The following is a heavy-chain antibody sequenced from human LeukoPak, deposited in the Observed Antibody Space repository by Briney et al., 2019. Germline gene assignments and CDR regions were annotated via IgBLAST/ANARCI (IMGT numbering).Heavy chain of an antibody. D-gene: IGHD5-18*01. V-gene: IGHV3-11*04. CDR2: ISSSSSTI. Sequence: GGALRLSCAASGFTFSDYYMSWIRQAPGKGLEWVSYISSSSSTIYYADSVKGRFTISRDNAKNSLYLQMNSLRAEDTAVYYCAKDSPLDTAMAVDYFDYWGQGTLVTVSS. CDR3: AKDSPLDTAMAVDYFDY. CDR1: GFTFSDYY. J-gene: IGHJ4*02.